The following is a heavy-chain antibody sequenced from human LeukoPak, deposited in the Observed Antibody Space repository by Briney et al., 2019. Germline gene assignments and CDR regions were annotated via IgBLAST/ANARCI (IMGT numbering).Heavy chain of an antibody. V-gene: IGHV1-46*01. J-gene: IGHJ4*02. D-gene: IGHD6-13*01. CDR3: ARDEGGYGSSKQLTPLDY. CDR1: GGNFSSYA. Sequence: ASVRVSCKASGGNFSSYAISWVRQAPGQGLEWMGIINPSGGSTSYAQKFQGRVTMTRDTSTSTVYMELSSLRSEDTAVYYCARDEGGYGSSKQLTPLDYWGQGTLVTVSS. CDR2: INPSGGST.